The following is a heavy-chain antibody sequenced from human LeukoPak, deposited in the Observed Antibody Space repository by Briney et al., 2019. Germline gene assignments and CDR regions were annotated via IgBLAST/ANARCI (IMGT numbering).Heavy chain of an antibody. J-gene: IGHJ4*02. CDR2: TYYRSRWYN. V-gene: IGHV6-1*01. CDR1: GDSLSSNSAS. CDR3: ARHWRGRSSAKSPRFDY. D-gene: IGHD2-2*01. Sequence: SQTLSLTCAISGDSLSSNSASWTWIRQSPSRGLEWLGRTYYRSRWYNDYATSVKTRVSINPDTSKNQFSLQLSSVTAADTAVYYCARHWRGRSSAKSPRFDYWGQGTLVTVSS.